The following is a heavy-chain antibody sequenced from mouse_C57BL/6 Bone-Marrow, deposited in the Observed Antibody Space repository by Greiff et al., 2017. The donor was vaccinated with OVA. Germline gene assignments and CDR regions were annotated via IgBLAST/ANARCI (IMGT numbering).Heavy chain of an antibody. Sequence: EVQLQQSGPELVKPGASVKISCKASGYTFTDYYMNWVKQSHGKSLEWIGDINPNNGGTSYNQKFKGKATLTVDKSSSTAYMELRSLTSEDSAVYYCARPYDGLYYAMDYWGQGTSVTVSS. CDR1: GYTFTDYY. J-gene: IGHJ4*01. V-gene: IGHV1-26*01. CDR2: INPNNGGT. CDR3: ARPYDGLYYAMDY. D-gene: IGHD2-3*01.